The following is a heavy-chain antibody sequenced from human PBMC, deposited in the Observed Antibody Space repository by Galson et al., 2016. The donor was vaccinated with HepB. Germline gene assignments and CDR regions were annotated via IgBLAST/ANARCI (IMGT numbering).Heavy chain of an antibody. J-gene: IGHJ3*02. CDR2: IESDGTEK. CDR3: ARDCGYDYEPGASSGGLEI. CDR1: GFTFSSYW. Sequence: SLRLSCAASGFTFSSYWMTWVRQAPGKGLESVATIESDGTEKSYLDSLKGRFTISRDNAKNSLFLQMNSLRAEDTAVYDCARDCGYDYEPGASSGGLEILGQGTTVTVFS. D-gene: IGHD3-22*01. V-gene: IGHV3-7*01.